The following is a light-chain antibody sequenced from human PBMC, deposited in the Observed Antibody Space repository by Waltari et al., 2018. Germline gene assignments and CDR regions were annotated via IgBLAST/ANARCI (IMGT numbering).Light chain of an antibody. CDR1: SSDVGGYNY. CDR3: SSYGGSNNLV. Sequence: QSALTQPPSASGSPGQSVTIPCTGTSSDVGGYNYVPCYQHHPGKAPKAMIYADNKRPSGVPDRFSGSKSGNTASLTVSGVQAEDEADYYCSSYGGSNNLVFGGGTKLTVL. CDR2: ADN. J-gene: IGLJ3*02. V-gene: IGLV2-8*01.